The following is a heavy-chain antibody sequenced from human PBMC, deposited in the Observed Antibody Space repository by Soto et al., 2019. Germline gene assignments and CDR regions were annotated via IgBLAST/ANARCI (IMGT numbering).Heavy chain of an antibody. CDR2: IYHSGST. CDR3: ARHLYGSGERFDP. Sequence: SETLSLTCAVSGASISSRDWWSWVRQPPGKGLEWIGEIYHSGSTYYNPSLKSRVTIPVDTSKNQFSLKLSSVTAADTAVYYCARHLYGSGERFDPWGQGTLVTVSS. D-gene: IGHD3-10*01. V-gene: IGHV4-4*02. CDR1: GASISSRDW. J-gene: IGHJ5*02.